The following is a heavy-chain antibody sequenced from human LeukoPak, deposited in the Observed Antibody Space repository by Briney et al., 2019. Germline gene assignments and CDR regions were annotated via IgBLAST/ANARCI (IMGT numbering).Heavy chain of an antibody. Sequence: GGSLRLSCAASGFTFSSYAMSWVRQAPGKGLEWVSAISGSGGSTYYADSVKGRFTISRDNSKNTLYLQMNSLRAEDTAVYYCAKDGSVITMIVVVMAYYFDYWGQGTLVTVSS. CDR2: ISGSGGST. V-gene: IGHV3-23*01. D-gene: IGHD3-22*01. CDR3: AKDGSVITMIVVVMAYYFDY. CDR1: GFTFSSYA. J-gene: IGHJ4*02.